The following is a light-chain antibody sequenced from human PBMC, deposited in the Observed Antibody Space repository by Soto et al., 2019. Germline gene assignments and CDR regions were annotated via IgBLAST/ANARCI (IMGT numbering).Light chain of an antibody. Sequence: DVQVTQSPSSLSASVGDRVTITCRASQNINNYLNWYQQKPGKAPKLLISLESILQSGVPSRFSGSGSGTDFTLTISSLQPEDFATYYCQQSYTTPLTFGGGTTVGI. J-gene: IGKJ4*01. CDR3: QQSYTTPLT. CDR2: LES. V-gene: IGKV1-39*01. CDR1: QNINNY.